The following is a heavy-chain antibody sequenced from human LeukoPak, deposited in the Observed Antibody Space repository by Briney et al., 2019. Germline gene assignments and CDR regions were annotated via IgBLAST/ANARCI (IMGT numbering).Heavy chain of an antibody. D-gene: IGHD4-17*01. CDR1: GYTFTSYG. CDR3: ARVDGDYHDAFDI. J-gene: IGHJ3*02. V-gene: IGHV1-18*01. Sequence: ASVKVSCKASGYTFTSYGISWVRQAPGQGLEWMGWISAYNGNTNYAQKLQGRVIMTTDTSTSTVYMELSSLRSEDTAVYYCARVDGDYHDAFDIWGQGTMVTVSS. CDR2: ISAYNGNT.